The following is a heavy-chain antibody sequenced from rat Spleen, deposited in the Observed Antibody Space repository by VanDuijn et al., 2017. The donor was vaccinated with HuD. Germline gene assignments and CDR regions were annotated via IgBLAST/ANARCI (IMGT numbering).Heavy chain of an antibody. Sequence: EEQLVESGGGLVQPGRSLKLSCAASGFIFSDYYMAWVRQAPTKGLEWVASISYEGSSTYYRDSVKGRFTISRDNSKSTLYLQMDSLRSEDTATYYCTTDGGGYKDYFDFWGQGVMVTVSS. CDR2: ISYEGSST. CDR1: GFIFSDYY. CDR3: TTDGGGYKDYFDF. J-gene: IGHJ2*01. V-gene: IGHV5-20*01. D-gene: IGHD1-11*01.